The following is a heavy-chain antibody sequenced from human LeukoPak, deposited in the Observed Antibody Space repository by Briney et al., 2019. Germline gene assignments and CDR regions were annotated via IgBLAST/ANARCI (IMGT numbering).Heavy chain of an antibody. J-gene: IGHJ4*02. CDR2: IYYSGST. CDR1: GGSISTYY. V-gene: IGHV4-59*01. Sequence: SETLSLTCTVSGGSISTYYWSWIRQPPGKGLEWIGHIYYSGSTNYNPSLKSRVTISVDTSKNQFSLKLSSVTAADTAVYYCARAYYDSSVLFDYWGQGTLVTVSS. CDR3: ARAYYDSSVLFDY. D-gene: IGHD3-22*01.